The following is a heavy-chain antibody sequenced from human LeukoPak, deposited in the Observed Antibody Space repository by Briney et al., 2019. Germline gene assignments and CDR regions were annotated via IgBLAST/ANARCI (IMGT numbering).Heavy chain of an antibody. Sequence: SETLSLTCTVSGGSISSRSYYWGWIRQPPGKGLDWILNISYSGSPYYNSSLQSRATISVDTSKNPFSLKLTSVTAPDTAVYYCARHHLRADXFXXWGQXXLVT. CDR3: ARHHLRADXFXX. D-gene: IGHD3-10*01. J-gene: IGHJ1*01. CDR1: GGSISSRSYY. V-gene: IGHV4-39*01. CDR2: ISYSGSP.